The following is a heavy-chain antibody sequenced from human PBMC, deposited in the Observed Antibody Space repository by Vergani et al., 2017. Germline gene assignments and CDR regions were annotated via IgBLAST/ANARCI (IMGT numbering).Heavy chain of an antibody. D-gene: IGHD1-1*01. CDR2: IYSRGTT. CDR1: GGSISSYS. Sequence: QVQLQESGPGLVKPSETLSLTCTVSGGSISSYSFSWIRQPPGKGLEWIGYIYSRGTTSYNPSLKSRVTISVDTSKNQFSLKLSSVTAADTAVYYCARYTGDQTGTYYFDYWGQGTLVTVSS. J-gene: IGHJ4*02. CDR3: ARYTGDQTGTYYFDY. V-gene: IGHV4-59*01.